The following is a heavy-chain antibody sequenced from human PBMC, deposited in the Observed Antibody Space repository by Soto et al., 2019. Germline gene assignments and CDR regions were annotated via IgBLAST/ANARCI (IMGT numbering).Heavy chain of an antibody. V-gene: IGHV3-9*01. D-gene: IGHD3-22*01. CDR3: AKGRGALTVVSNWFDP. J-gene: IGHJ5*02. CDR2: INWNSGIT. Sequence: SLRLSCAATGFHFDDHAMHWIRPVPGKGLEWVAGINWNSGITGYADSVKGRFTISRDNANNSLHLEMNSLKSEDTALYYCAKGRGALTVVSNWFDPWGQGTLVTVSS. CDR1: GFHFDDHA.